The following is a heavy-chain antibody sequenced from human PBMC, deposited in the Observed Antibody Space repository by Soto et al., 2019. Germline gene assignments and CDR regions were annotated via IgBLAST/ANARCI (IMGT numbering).Heavy chain of an antibody. V-gene: IGHV1-69*08. J-gene: IGHJ4*02. CDR2: ISPILGIA. D-gene: IGHD6-19*01. CDR3: ARDEAVAATPIDY. Sequence: QVQLVQSGAEVKKPGSSVKVSCKASGGTFSSYTISWVRQAPGQGLEWMGRISPILGIANYAQKFQGRVTITADKSTSTTYMELSSLRSEDTAVYYCARDEAVAATPIDYWGQGTLVTVSS. CDR1: GGTFSSYT.